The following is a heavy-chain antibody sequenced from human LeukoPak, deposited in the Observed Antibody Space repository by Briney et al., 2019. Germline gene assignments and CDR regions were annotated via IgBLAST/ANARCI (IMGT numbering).Heavy chain of an antibody. CDR2: IGTAGDT. CDR1: GFTFSSYD. Sequence: GGSLRLSCAASGFTFSSYDMHWVRQATGKGLEWVSAIGTAGDTYYPGSVKGRFTISRENAKNSLYLQMNSLRAGDTAVYYCARVPNYYDSSGYPDYWGQGTLVTVSS. V-gene: IGHV3-13*01. CDR3: ARVPNYYDSSGYPDY. D-gene: IGHD3-22*01. J-gene: IGHJ4*02.